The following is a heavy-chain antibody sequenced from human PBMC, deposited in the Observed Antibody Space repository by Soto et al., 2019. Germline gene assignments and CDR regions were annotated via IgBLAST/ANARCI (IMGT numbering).Heavy chain of an antibody. J-gene: IGHJ4*02. D-gene: IGHD3-10*01. CDR3: AREGASGSHLLGGIDY. Sequence: QVHLEESGGGLVKPGGSPRLSCAASGFTFGDYYMSWIRQAPGKGLDWVSYIGASGGARYYADSVKGRFTISRDNAKNSLYLEMNSLRLEDTAVYYCAREGASGSHLLGGIDYWGQGILVTVSS. V-gene: IGHV3-11*01. CDR2: IGASGGAR. CDR1: GFTFGDYY.